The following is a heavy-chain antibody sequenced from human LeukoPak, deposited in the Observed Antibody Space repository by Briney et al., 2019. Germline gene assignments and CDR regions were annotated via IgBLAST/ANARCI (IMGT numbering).Heavy chain of an antibody. CDR3: ARGAGGYDWNDAFDI. J-gene: IGHJ3*02. CDR2: ISSSSSYI. V-gene: IGHV3-21*01. Sequence: GGSLRLSCAASGFTFSNYNMNWVRQAPGKGLEWVSSISSSSSYIYYADSVKGRFTISRDNTKNSLYLQMNSLRAEDTAVYYCARGAGGYDWNDAFDIWGQGTMVTVSS. CDR1: GFTFSNYN. D-gene: IGHD5-12*01.